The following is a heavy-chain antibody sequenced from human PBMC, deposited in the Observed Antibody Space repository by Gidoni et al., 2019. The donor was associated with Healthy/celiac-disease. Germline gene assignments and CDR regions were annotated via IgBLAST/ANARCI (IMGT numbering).Heavy chain of an antibody. Sequence: QVQLQESGPGLVKPSETLSLTCTVSGGSVSSGSYYWSWIRQPPGKGLEWIGYIYYSGSTNYNPSLKSRVTISVDTSKNQFSLKLSSVTAADTAVYYCARVDHYGSGSYLDYWGQGTLVTVSS. CDR3: ARVDHYGSGSYLDY. D-gene: IGHD3-10*01. CDR2: IYYSGST. CDR1: GGSVSSGSYY. V-gene: IGHV4-61*01. J-gene: IGHJ4*02.